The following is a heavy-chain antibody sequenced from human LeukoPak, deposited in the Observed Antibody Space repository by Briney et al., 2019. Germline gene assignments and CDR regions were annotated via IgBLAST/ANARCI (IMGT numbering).Heavy chain of an antibody. V-gene: IGHV3-33*01. CDR1: GFTFSSYG. CDR2: IWYDGSNK. CDR3: ARGMDTAMGLPDY. J-gene: IGHJ4*02. D-gene: IGHD5-18*01. Sequence: GGSLRLSCAASGFTFSSYGMHWVRQAPGKGLEWVAVIWYDGSNKYYADSVKGRFTISRDNSKNTLCLQMNSLRAEDTAVYYCARGMDTAMGLPDYWGQGTLVTVSS.